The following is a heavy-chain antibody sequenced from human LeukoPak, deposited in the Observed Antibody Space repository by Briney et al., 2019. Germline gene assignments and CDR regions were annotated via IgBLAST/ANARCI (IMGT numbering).Heavy chain of an antibody. Sequence: ASVKVSCKASGYTFTSYGISWVRQAPGQGLEWMGWINTNTGNPTYAQGFAGRFVFSLDTSVTTAFLQISSLKAEDTAVYYCARPFDPIGQGFFDPWGQGTLVTVSS. V-gene: IGHV7-4-1*02. J-gene: IGHJ5*02. CDR2: INTNTGNP. D-gene: IGHD3-9*01. CDR3: ARPFDPIGQGFFDP. CDR1: GYTFTSYG.